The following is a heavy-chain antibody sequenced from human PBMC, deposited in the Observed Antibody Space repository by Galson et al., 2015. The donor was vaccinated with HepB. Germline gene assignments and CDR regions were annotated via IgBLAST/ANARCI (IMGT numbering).Heavy chain of an antibody. V-gene: IGHV1-46*01. CDR2: INPSGGST. CDR3: AHLWARHYYYYGMDV. J-gene: IGHJ6*02. D-gene: IGHD5-18*01. CDR1: GYTFTSYY. Sequence: SVKVSCKASGYTFTSYYMHWVRQAPGQGLEWVGIINPSGGSTSYAQKFQGRVTMTRDTSTSTVYMELSSLRSEDTAVYYCAHLWARHYYYYGMDVWGQGTMVTVSS.